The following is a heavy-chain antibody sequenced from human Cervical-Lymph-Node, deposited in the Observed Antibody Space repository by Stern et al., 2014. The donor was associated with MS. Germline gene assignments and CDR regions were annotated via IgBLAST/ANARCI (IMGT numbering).Heavy chain of an antibody. CDR2: IILMFGTT. CDR3: ARLLDYNTSHSGN. Sequence: QMQLAQSGAGVKKPSSSVKVSCKASGDTFSSHGISWVRQAHGQGLEWMGEIILMFGTTTYVRKFPESGTLKADESTSTAHMEQSSLRSEDTDVYYCARLLDYNTSHSGNWSLGILVTVSS. D-gene: IGHD1-14*01. CDR1: GDTFSSHG. V-gene: IGHV1-69*01. J-gene: IGHJ4*02.